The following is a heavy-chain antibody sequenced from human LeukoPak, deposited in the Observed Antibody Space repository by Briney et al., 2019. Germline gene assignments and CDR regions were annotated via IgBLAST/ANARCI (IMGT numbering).Heavy chain of an antibody. V-gene: IGHV1-46*01. D-gene: IGHD4-17*01. Sequence: GASVTVSCKASGYTFTSYYMHWVRQAPGQGLEWMGIINPSGGSTSYAQKFQGRVTMTRDTSTSTVYMELSSLRSEDTAVYYCARDLVSEEYGDYVFFDYWGQGTLVTVSS. CDR2: INPSGGST. CDR1: GYTFTSYY. J-gene: IGHJ4*02. CDR3: ARDLVSEEYGDYVFFDY.